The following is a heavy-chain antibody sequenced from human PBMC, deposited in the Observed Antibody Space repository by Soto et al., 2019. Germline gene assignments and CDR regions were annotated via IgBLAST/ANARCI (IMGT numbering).Heavy chain of an antibody. J-gene: IGHJ6*02. D-gene: IGHD3-10*01. Sequence: GESLKISCKGSGYSFTSYWIGWVRQMPGKGLEWMGIIYPGNSDTRYSPSFQGQVTISADKSISTAYLQWSSLKASDTAMYYCAGGGVRGVVTRTRDYYGMDVWGQGTTVTVSS. CDR2: IYPGNSDT. V-gene: IGHV5-51*01. CDR1: GYSFTSYW. CDR3: AGGGVRGVVTRTRDYYGMDV.